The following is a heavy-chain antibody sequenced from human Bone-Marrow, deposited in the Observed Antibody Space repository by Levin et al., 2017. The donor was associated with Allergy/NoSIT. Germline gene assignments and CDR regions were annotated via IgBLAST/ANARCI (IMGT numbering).Heavy chain of an antibody. D-gene: IGHD5-18*01. Sequence: GGSLRLSCAVSGFTLGDYSISWFRQAPGKGLEWVGFISNKDTSGTTEYAASVKGRFSISRDDSTNIAYLQMNSLKTEDTAVYYCTRDSYGILPEADTFDYWGQGTLVTVSS. CDR1: GFTLGDYS. CDR2: ISNKDTSGTT. CDR3: TRDSYGILPEADTFDY. V-gene: IGHV3-49*03. J-gene: IGHJ4*02.